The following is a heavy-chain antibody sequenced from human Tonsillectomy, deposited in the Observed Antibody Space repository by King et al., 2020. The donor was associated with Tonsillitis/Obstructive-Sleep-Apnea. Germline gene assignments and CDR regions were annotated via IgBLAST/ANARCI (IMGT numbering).Heavy chain of an antibody. CDR1: GFTFSSYN. D-gene: IGHD1-26*01. CDR2: ISYDGSDK. V-gene: IGHV3-30*01. Sequence: VQLVESGGGVVQPGRSLRLSCAASGFTFSSYNMHWVRQAPGKGLECVAVISYDGSDKYYADSVKGRFTISRDNSKNTLYLQMNSLRAEDTAVFFCATLPLRDGNYFDYRGQGTLVTVSS. J-gene: IGHJ4*02. CDR3: ATLPLRDGNYFDY.